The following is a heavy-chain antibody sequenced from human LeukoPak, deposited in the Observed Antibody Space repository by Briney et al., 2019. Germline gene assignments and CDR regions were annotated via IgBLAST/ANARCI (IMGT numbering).Heavy chain of an antibody. V-gene: IGHV4-59*08. D-gene: IGHD3-3*01. CDR2: VYYGGGT. CDR3: ARKREWSAPFDY. J-gene: IGHJ4*02. CDR1: GGSINSYY. Sequence: SETLSLTCTVSGGSINSYYWSCIRQSPGRGLEWIGYVYYGGGTNYNPSLKSRVAMSVDKSQNQFSPRLNSVTAADTAIYYCARKREWSAPFDYWGQGRLVTVSS.